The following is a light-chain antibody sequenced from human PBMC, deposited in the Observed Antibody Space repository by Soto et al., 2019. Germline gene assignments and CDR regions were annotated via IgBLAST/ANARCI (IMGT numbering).Light chain of an antibody. CDR2: WAS. V-gene: IGKV4-1*01. J-gene: IGKJ3*01. CDR3: QQYYSTPFS. Sequence: DIVMTQSPDSLAVSLGERATINCKSSQGVLYSSNNKNYLAWYQQKPGQPPKLLIYWASTRESGVPDRFSGSGSGTECTLTISSLQAEDVAVYYCQQYYSTPFSFGPGTKVDIK. CDR1: QGVLYSSNNKNY.